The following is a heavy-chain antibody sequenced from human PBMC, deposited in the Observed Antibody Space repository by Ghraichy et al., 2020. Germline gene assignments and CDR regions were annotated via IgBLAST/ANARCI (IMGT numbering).Heavy chain of an antibody. Sequence: LSLTCAASGFTFSGSAMHWVRQASGKGLEWVGRIRSKANSYATAYAASVKGRFTISRDDSKNTAYLQMNSLKTEDTAVYYCTRRRKWELRRADAFDIWGQGTMVTVSS. J-gene: IGHJ3*02. V-gene: IGHV3-73*01. CDR1: GFTFSGSA. D-gene: IGHD1-26*01. CDR3: TRRRKWELRRADAFDI. CDR2: IRSKANSYAT.